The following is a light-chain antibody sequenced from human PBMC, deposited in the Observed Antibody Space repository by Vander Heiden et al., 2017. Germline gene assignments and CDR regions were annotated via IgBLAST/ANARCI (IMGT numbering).Light chain of an antibody. CDR1: NLGDKY. CDR3: QAWDSSTVV. J-gene: IGLJ2*01. Sequence: SYELTQPPSVSVSPGQTASITCSGDNLGDKYACWYQLKPDQSPVLVIYQDNRRPSGIPERFFGSNSGNTATLTISVTQAMDEADYYCQAWDSSTVVFGGGTKLTVL. V-gene: IGLV3-1*01. CDR2: QDN.